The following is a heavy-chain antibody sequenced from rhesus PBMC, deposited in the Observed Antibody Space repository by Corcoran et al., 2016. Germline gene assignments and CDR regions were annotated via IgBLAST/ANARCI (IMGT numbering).Heavy chain of an antibody. CDR2: LHGSGGAT. V-gene: IGHV4-147*01. CDR3: AKMVSSWNNPAFDF. CDR1: GGSISDYY. D-gene: IGHD1-20*01. Sequence: QVQLQESGPGLVKPSETLSLTCVVSGGSISDYYWSWIRQSPGKGLEWIGRLHGSGGATAYSPSLTSRVTISLDTSKNHLSLKLTSVTAADTAVYFCAKMVSSWNNPAFDFWGQGLRVTVSS. J-gene: IGHJ3*01.